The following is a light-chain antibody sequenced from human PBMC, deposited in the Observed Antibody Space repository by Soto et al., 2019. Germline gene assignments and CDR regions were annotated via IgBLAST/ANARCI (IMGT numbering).Light chain of an antibody. CDR1: QGISNY. CDR2: AAT. J-gene: IGKJ5*01. Sequence: DIQLTQSPSFLSASVGDRVTITCRASQGISNYLIWYQQKPGRAPKLLFYAATTLQSGVPSRFRGSGSGTEFTLTITSLQPDDFATYYCQQHNSYPLTFGQGTRLE. V-gene: IGKV1-9*01. CDR3: QQHNSYPLT.